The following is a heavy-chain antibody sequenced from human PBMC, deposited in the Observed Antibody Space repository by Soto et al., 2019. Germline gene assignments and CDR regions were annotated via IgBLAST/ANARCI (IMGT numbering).Heavy chain of an antibody. CDR2: IYYSGST. V-gene: IGHV4-39*01. D-gene: IGHD3-3*01. J-gene: IGHJ5*02. CDR1: GDSISSSSYY. CDR3: AKPLFFWSGYEGWFEP. Sequence: SETLSLTCTVSGDSISSSSYYWGWIRQPPGKGLEWIGSIYYSGSTHYYPSLKSRVTLSIDTSKNQFSLKLSSVTAADTAIYYCAKPLFFWSGYEGWFEPWGQGTLVTVSS.